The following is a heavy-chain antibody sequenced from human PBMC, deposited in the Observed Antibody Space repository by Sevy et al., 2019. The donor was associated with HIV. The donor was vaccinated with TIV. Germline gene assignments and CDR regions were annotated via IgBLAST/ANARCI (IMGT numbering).Heavy chain of an antibody. CDR1: GFTFSSYS. J-gene: IGHJ5*02. CDR2: ISSSSSYI. CDR3: ARFAAPWIFSPGGRIWFDP. Sequence: GESLKISCAASGFTFSSYSMNWVRQAPGKGLEWVSSISSSSSYIYYADSVKGRFTISRDNAKNSLYLQMNSLRAEDTAVSYCARFAAPWIFSPGGRIWFDPWGQGTLVTVSS. D-gene: IGHD2-2*03. V-gene: IGHV3-21*01.